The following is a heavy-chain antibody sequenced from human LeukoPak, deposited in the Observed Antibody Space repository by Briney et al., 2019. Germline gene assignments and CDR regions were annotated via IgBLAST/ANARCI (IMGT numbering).Heavy chain of an antibody. CDR2: ISGSGGST. V-gene: IGHV3-23*01. Sequence: PGGSLRLSCAASGFTFSSYGMSWVRQAPGKGLEWVSAISGSGGSTYYADSVKGRFTISRDNSKNTLYLQMNSLRAEDTAVYYCARIKYYYDSSGYHAPIDYWGQGTLVTVSS. J-gene: IGHJ4*02. CDR3: ARIKYYYDSSGYHAPIDY. CDR1: GFTFSSYG. D-gene: IGHD3-22*01.